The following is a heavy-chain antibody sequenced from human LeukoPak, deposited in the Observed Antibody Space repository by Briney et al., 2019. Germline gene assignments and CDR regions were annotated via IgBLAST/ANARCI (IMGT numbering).Heavy chain of an antibody. J-gene: IGHJ4*02. D-gene: IGHD3-10*01. CDR2: IFYDGSRK. Sequence: GGSLRLSCAASGFTFSNFGFHWVRQAPGKGLEWVAVIFYDGSRKFYADSVKGRFTISRDTSKNTLYLQLNSLRAEDTAVYYCARDDSATYYNLACWGQGTPVTVSS. CDR1: GFTFSNFG. V-gene: IGHV3-33*01. CDR3: ARDDSATYYNLAC.